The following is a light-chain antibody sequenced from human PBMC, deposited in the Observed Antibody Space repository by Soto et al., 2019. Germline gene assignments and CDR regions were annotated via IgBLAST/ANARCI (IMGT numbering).Light chain of an antibody. J-gene: IGKJ1*01. CDR2: DAS. Sequence: IQMTQSPSTLSASVGDRVTITCRASQSPNNWLAWYQHKPRRDPKVLIYDASSLESVVPSRFRGSGSGTEFTLTICSLHPVDFATYYCQQYYTFPWEFGQGTKV. CDR1: QSPNNW. V-gene: IGKV1-5*01. CDR3: QQYYTFPWE.